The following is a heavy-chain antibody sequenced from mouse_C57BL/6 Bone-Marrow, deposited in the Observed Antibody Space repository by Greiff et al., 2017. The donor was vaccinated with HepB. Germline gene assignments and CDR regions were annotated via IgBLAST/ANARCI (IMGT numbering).Heavy chain of an antibody. CDR3: ARSPDYYGSKGY. V-gene: IGHV1-64*01. Sequence: VQLQQPGAELVKPGASVKLSCKASGYTFTSYWMHWVKQRPGQGLEWIGMIHPNSGSTNYNEKFKSKATLTVDKSSSTAYMQLSSLTSEDSAVYYCARSPDYYGSKGYWGQGTTLTVSS. CDR2: IHPNSGST. CDR1: GYTFTSYW. J-gene: IGHJ2*01. D-gene: IGHD1-1*01.